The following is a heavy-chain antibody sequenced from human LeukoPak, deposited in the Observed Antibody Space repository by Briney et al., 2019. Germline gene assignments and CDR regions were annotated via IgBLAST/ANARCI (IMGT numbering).Heavy chain of an antibody. J-gene: IGHJ6*02. CDR1: GFIFSNYY. D-gene: IGHD3-3*01. CDR3: ARERWSLYSNDYYYYGLDV. CDR2: IKQDGSEK. V-gene: IGHV3-7*01. Sequence: SGGSLRLSCAASGFIFSNYYMNWVRQAPGKGLEWVAHIKQDGSEKNYVDSVKGRFTISRDNAKNSLYLQMNSLRAEDTAVYYCARERWSLYSNDYYYYGLDVWGQGTLVTVSS.